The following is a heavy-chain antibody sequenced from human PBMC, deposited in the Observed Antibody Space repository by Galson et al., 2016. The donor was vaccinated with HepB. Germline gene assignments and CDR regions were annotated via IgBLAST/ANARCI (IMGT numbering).Heavy chain of an antibody. CDR3: AKAGSRAFIVALDYGMDV. J-gene: IGHJ6*02. D-gene: IGHD5-12*01. CDR1: GFSFSDYY. CDR2: ISYDGSNK. V-gene: IGHV3-30*18. Sequence: SLRLSCAASGFSFSDYYMSWIRQAPGKGLEWVTVISYDGSNKYYADSVKGRFTISRDNSKNTLYLQMNSLRAEDTAVYYCAKAGSRAFIVALDYGMDVWGQGTTVTVSS.